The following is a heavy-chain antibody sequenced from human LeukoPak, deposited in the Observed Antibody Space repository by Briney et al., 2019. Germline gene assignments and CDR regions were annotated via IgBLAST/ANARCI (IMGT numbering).Heavy chain of an antibody. CDR1: GGSISSSSYY. J-gene: IGHJ3*02. D-gene: IGHD3-10*01. Sequence: SETLSLTCTVSGGSISSSSYYWGWIRQPPGKGLEWIGSIYYSGSTYYNPSLKSRVTISVDTSKNQFSLKLSSVTAADTAVYYCARNMVRGATIIWGQGTMVTVSS. CDR3: ARNMVRGATII. CDR2: IYYSGST. V-gene: IGHV4-39*07.